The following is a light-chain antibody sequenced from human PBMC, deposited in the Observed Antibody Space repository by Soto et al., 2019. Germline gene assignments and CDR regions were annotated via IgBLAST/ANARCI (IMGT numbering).Light chain of an antibody. Sequence: DIQMTQSPTSLSASVGDRVTITCRASQDIRNFVAWYQQKPGKAPKLLIYAASTLQSGVPSRFSGSGSGTDFTLTISILHPEVVTTYSCQKNSSLTTFGPGTKVEIK. V-gene: IGKV1-27*01. CDR2: AAS. CDR3: QKNSSLTT. CDR1: QDIRNF. J-gene: IGKJ3*01.